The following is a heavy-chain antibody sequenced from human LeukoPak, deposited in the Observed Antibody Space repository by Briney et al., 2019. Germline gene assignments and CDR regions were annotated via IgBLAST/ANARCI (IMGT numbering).Heavy chain of an antibody. CDR2: ISYDGSNK. Sequence: GRSLRLSCAASGFTFSSYAMHWVRQAPGKGLEWVAVISYDGSNKYYADSVKGRFTISRDNSKNTLYLQMNSLRAEDTAVYYCARDRYSGYDFYYYGMDVWGQGTTVTVSS. V-gene: IGHV3-30*04. CDR1: GFTFSSYA. J-gene: IGHJ6*02. CDR3: ARDRYSGYDFYYYGMDV. D-gene: IGHD5-12*01.